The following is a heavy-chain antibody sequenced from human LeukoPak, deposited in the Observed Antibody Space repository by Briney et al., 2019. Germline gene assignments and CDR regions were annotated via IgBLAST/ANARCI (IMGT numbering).Heavy chain of an antibody. CDR2: IYYSGST. CDR1: GGSISSHY. Sequence: SETLSLTCTVSGGSISSHYWSWIRQPPGKGREWIGYIYYSGSTNYNTSLKSRVTIPVDTSKNQFSLKLSSVTAADTAVYYCARSSGWYEHDYWGQGTLVTVSS. V-gene: IGHV4-59*11. D-gene: IGHD6-19*01. J-gene: IGHJ4*02. CDR3: ARSSGWYEHDY.